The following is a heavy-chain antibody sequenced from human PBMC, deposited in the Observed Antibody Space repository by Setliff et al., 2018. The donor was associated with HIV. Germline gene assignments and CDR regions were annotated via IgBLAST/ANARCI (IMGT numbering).Heavy chain of an antibody. CDR1: GFTFSNYG. J-gene: IGHJ5*02. CDR2: IWYDGSNK. D-gene: IGHD3-22*01. CDR3: ARGYCDTSGCLRGGDVS. V-gene: IGHV3-33*01. Sequence: GGSLRLSCSASGFTFSNYGMHWVRQAPGKGLEWVAVIWYDGSNKFYADFVKGRFTISRDNSKDTLFLQMNTLRAEDTAVYYCARGYCDTSGCLRGGDVSWGQGTLVTVSS.